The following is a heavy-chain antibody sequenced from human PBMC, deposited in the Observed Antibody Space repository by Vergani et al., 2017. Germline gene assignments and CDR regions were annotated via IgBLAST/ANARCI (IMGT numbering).Heavy chain of an antibody. CDR3: AKDGAVAGTFDYYYYYYMDV. J-gene: IGHJ6*03. Sequence: EVQLLESGGGLVQPGGSLRLSCAASGFTFSSYAMSWVRQAPGKGLEWVSAISGSGGSTYYADSVKCRFTISRDNSKNTLYLQMNSLRAEDTAVYYCAKDGAVAGTFDYYYYYYMDVWGKGTTVTVSS. D-gene: IGHD6-19*01. V-gene: IGHV3-23*01. CDR1: GFTFSSYA. CDR2: ISGSGGST.